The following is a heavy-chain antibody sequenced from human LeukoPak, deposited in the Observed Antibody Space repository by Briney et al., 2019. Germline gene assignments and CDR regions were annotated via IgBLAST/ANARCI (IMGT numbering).Heavy chain of an antibody. Sequence: PGGALRLSCTTSEFSFSFYDLHWVRQAPGKGLEYVSTIGTSGDTCYAGSGRDRFFICREDAKNSLYLQMIRQRGDDTAVYHCATGPSRGGRLRAFDVWGQGPMVSVST. J-gene: IGHJ3*01. CDR2: IGTSGDT. CDR1: EFSFSFYD. V-gene: IGHV3-13*01. CDR3: ATGPSRGGRLRAFDV. D-gene: IGHD3-10*01.